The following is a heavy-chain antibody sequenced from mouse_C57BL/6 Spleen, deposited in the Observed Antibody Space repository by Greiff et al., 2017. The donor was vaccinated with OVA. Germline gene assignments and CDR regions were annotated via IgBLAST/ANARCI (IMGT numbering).Heavy chain of an antibody. D-gene: IGHD2-3*01. CDR3: ARDEGGYYGY. CDR2: ISYDGSN. Sequence: DVQLQESGPGLVKPSQSLSLTCSVTGYSITSGYYWNWIRQFPGNKLEWMGYISYDGSNNYNPSLKNRISITRDTSKNQFFLKLNSVTTEDTATYYCARDEGGYYGYWGQGTTLTVSS. CDR1: GYSITSGYY. J-gene: IGHJ2*01. V-gene: IGHV3-6*01.